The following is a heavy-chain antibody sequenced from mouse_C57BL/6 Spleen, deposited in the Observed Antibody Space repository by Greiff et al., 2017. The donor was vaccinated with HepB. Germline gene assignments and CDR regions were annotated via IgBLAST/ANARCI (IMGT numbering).Heavy chain of an antibody. J-gene: IGHJ2*01. CDR1: GYTFTSYW. V-gene: IGHV1-69*01. CDR3: ARGKGYHYFDY. D-gene: IGHD2-2*01. CDR2: IDPSDSYT. Sequence: VQLQQPGAELVMPGASVKLSCKASGYTFTSYWMHWVEQRPGQGLEWIGEIDPSDSYTNYNQKFKGKSTLTVDKSSSTAYMQLSSLTSEDSAVYYCARGKGYHYFDYWGQGTTLTVSS.